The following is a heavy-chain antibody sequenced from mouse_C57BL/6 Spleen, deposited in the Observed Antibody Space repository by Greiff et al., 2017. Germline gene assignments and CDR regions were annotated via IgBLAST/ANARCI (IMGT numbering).Heavy chain of an antibody. D-gene: IGHD3-2*02. J-gene: IGHJ4*01. V-gene: IGHV1-26*01. CDR2: INPNNGGT. CDR1: GYTFTDYY. CDR3: AGAQAIDYYAMDY. Sequence: VQLQQSGPELVKPGASVKISCKASGYTFTDYYMNWVKQSHGKSLEWIGDINPNNGGTSYNQKFKGKATLTVDKSSSTAYMELRSLTSEDSAVXYCAGAQAIDYYAMDYWGQGTSVTVSS.